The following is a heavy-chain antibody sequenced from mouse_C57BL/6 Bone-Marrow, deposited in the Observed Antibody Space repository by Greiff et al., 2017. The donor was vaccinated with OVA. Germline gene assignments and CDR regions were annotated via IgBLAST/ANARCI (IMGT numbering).Heavy chain of an antibody. CDR1: GFTFSDYC. V-gene: IGHV5-12*01. J-gene: IGHJ4*01. CDR3: ARALTTVVGAMDY. CDR2: ISNGGGST. D-gene: IGHD1-1*01. Sequence: EVQLVESGGGLVQPGGSLKLSCAASGFTFSDYCMYWVRQTPEKRLEWVAYISNGGGSTYYPDTVKGRFTISRDNAKNTLYLQMSRLKSEDTAMYYCARALTTVVGAMDYWGQGTSVTVSS.